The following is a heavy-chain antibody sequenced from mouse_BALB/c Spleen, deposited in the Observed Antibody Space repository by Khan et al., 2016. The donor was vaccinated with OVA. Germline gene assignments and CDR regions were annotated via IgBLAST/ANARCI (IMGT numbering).Heavy chain of an antibody. CDR3: ARPPYFSYVMVY. Sequence: QIQLVQSGPELKKPGETVKISCKASGKTFTNYGMNWVKQAPGKGLKWMGWINPYTGEPTYADDFKGRFAFSLDASASTAYLQLNNLKDEDTATYFCARPPYFSYVMVYWGQGTSVTVSS. V-gene: IGHV9-3-1*01. D-gene: IGHD2-10*01. CDR2: INPYTGEP. J-gene: IGHJ4*01. CDR1: GKTFTNYG.